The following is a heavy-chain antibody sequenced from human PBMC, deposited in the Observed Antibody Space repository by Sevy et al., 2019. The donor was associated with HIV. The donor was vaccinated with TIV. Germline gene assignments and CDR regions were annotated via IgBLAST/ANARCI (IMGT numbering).Heavy chain of an antibody. CDR1: GFTFSKAW. CDR3: TTKKDFWSGYFYFDY. V-gene: IGHV3-15*01. J-gene: IGHJ4*02. D-gene: IGHD3-3*01. CDR2: IKSNTDGGTT. Sequence: GGSLRLSCAASGFTFSKAWMSWVRQAPGKGLEWVGCIKSNTDGGTTDYAEPVKGRFTISRDDSKNTLYLQVNSLKTDDTAVYYCTTKKDFWSGYFYFDYWGQGTLVTVSS.